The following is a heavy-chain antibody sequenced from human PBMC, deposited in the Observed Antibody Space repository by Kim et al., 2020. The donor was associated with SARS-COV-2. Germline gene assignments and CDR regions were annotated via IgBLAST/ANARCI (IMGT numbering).Heavy chain of an antibody. CDR3: ARLSSGRVLRYFDWRGGLRMDV. D-gene: IGHD3-9*01. V-gene: IGHV4-39*01. Sequence: SETLSLTCTVSGGSISSSSYYWGWIRQPPGKGLEWIGSIYYSGSTYYNPSLKSRVTISVDTSKNQFSLKLSSVTAADTAVYYCARLSSGRVLRYFDWRGGLRMDVWGQGTTVTVSS. CDR1: GGSISSSSYY. CDR2: IYYSGST. J-gene: IGHJ6*02.